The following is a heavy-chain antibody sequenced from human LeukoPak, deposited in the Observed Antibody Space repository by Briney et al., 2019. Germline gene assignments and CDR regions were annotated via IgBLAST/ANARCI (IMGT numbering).Heavy chain of an antibody. V-gene: IGHV4-59*08. CDR1: GDSISSYY. Sequence: SETLSLTCTVSGDSISSYYWSWIRQPPGKGLEWIGYISYSGSTNYNPSLTSRVTISVDTSRNQFSLRLTSVTAADTAVYYCARQGSLTTVTTQFDYWGQGTLVTVSS. CDR2: ISYSGST. D-gene: IGHD4-17*01. CDR3: ARQGSLTTVTTQFDY. J-gene: IGHJ4*02.